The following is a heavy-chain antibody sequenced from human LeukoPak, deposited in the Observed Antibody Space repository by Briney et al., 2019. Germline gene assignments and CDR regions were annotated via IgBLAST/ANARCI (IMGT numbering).Heavy chain of an antibody. J-gene: IGHJ4*02. CDR1: GFALGSCA. V-gene: IGHV3-23*01. CDR2: ISGSGGST. D-gene: IGHD3-22*01. CDR3: AENSITMIVVVSD. Sequence: GGSLRLAGAASGFALGSCAMRGGRRAPGKGLEWVSAISGSGGSTYYADSVKGRFTISRDNSKNTLYLKMNSLRAEDTAVYYCAENSITMIVVVSDWGQGTLVTVSS.